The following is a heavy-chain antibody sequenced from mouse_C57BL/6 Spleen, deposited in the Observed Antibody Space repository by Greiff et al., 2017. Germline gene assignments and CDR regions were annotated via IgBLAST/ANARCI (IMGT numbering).Heavy chain of an antibody. V-gene: IGHV1-82*01. CDR1: GYAFSSPW. CDR2: IYPGDGDT. Sequence: QVQLQQSGPELVKPGASVKISCKASGYAFSSPWMNWVKQRPGKGLEWIGRIYPGDGDTNYNGKFKGKATLTADKSSSTAYMQLSSLTSEDSAVYFCARLGQLRLRAMDYWGQGTSVTVSS. CDR3: ARLGQLRLRAMDY. J-gene: IGHJ4*01. D-gene: IGHD3-2*02.